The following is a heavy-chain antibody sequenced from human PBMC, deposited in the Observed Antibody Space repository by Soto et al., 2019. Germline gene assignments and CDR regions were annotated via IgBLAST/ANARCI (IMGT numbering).Heavy chain of an antibody. Sequence: SETLSLTCAVSGGSISSGGYSWGWIRQPPGKGLEWIGYIYHSGSTYYNPSLKSRVTISVDRSKNQFSLKLSSVTAADTAVYYCARSGSYYDSSGYYFLDYWGQGALVTVSS. V-gene: IGHV4-30-2*01. CDR2: IYHSGST. CDR1: GGSISSGGYS. CDR3: ARSGSYYDSSGYYFLDY. J-gene: IGHJ4*02. D-gene: IGHD3-22*01.